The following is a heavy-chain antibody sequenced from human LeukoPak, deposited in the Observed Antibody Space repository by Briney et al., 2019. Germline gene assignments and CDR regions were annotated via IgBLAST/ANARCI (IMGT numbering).Heavy chain of an antibody. J-gene: IGHJ4*02. CDR2: LYRGGAT. CDR1: GFTVSTTY. V-gene: IGHV3-53*04. CDR3: ARGDYYDDCGYSD. Sequence: PGGSLRLSCEVSGFTVSTTYMSWVRQAPGKGLEWVSILYRGGATYYADSVKGRSSISRHDSNNTLLLQMNSLRPEDTAVYYCARGDYYDDCGYSDWGQGTLVTVSS. D-gene: IGHD3-22*01.